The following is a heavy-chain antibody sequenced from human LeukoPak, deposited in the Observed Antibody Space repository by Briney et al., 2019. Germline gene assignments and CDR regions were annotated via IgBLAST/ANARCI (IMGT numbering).Heavy chain of an antibody. CDR1: GFTFSSYW. D-gene: IGHD3-3*01. CDR2: IRQDGSEK. Sequence: LPGGSLRLSCAASGFTFSSYWMSWVRQAPGKGLEWVANIRQDGSEKYYVDSVKGRFTISRDNAKNSLYLQMNSLRAEDTAVYYCARAAINYDFWSGPFDYWGQGTLVTVSS. J-gene: IGHJ4*02. CDR3: ARAAINYDFWSGPFDY. V-gene: IGHV3-7*01.